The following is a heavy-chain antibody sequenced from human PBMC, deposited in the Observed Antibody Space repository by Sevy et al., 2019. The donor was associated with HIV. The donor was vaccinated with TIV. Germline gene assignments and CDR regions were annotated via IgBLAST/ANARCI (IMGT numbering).Heavy chain of an antibody. Sequence: GGSLRLSCAASGFTFNRYSMHWVRQAPGRGVEWVATISFDATNKHYADSVKGRFTISRDNFQNSLYLQLNSLRPEDTAVYYCALERLSSDVAEYFQNWGQGTLVTVSS. V-gene: IGHV3-30-3*01. CDR3: ALERLSSDVAEYFQN. J-gene: IGHJ1*01. CDR1: GFTFNRYS. D-gene: IGHD1-1*01. CDR2: ISFDATNK.